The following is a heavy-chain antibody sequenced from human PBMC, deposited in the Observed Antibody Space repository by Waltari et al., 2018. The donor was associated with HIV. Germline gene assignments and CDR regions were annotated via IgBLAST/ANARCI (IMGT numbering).Heavy chain of an antibody. D-gene: IGHD6-19*01. J-gene: IGHJ4*02. CDR2: IYYSGST. CDR3: ARVTHSSGWYYVDY. Sequence: QLQLQESGPGLVKPSETLSLTCTVSGGSISSSSYYWGWIRQPPGKGLEWIGSIYYSGSTYYNPSRKSRVTISVDTSKNQFSLKLSSVTAADTAVYYCARVTHSSGWYYVDYWGQGTLVTVSS. V-gene: IGHV4-39*07. CDR1: GGSISSSSYY.